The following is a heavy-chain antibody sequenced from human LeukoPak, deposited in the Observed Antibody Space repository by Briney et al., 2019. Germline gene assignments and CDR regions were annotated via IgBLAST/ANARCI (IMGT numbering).Heavy chain of an antibody. D-gene: IGHD6-6*01. Sequence: GGSLRLSCAASGFTFSTYAMAWVRQAPGKGLEWVSGINSNGDEIYYADSVRGRFTTSRDNSNNALYLQMDSLRAEDTAVYYCANWIGSSSRDYWGQGTLVTVSS. V-gene: IGHV3-23*01. CDR1: GFTFSTYA. CDR3: ANWIGSSSRDY. CDR2: INSNGDEI. J-gene: IGHJ4*02.